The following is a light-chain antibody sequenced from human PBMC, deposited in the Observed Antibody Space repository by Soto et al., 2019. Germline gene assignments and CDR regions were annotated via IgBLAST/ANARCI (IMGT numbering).Light chain of an antibody. Sequence: IVMTQSPATLSVSPGERATLSCRASQSVSSYLAWYQQKPGQAPRLLIYDASNRATGIPARFSGSGSGTDFTLTISSLEPEDFAVYYCQQRSNWPGITFGQGTRLETK. CDR2: DAS. CDR1: QSVSSY. J-gene: IGKJ5*01. V-gene: IGKV3-11*01. CDR3: QQRSNWPGIT.